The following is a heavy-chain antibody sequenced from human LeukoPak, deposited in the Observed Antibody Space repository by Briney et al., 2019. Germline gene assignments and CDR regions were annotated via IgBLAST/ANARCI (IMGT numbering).Heavy chain of an antibody. CDR1: GGSISSSFYY. J-gene: IGHJ4*02. V-gene: IGHV4-39*01. Sequence: SETLSLTCTVSGGSISSSFYYWGWIRQSPGKGLEFIGHVHYNGTANYNPSLRSRVTISVDTSKNQFSLKLSSVTAADTTVYYCASGTHYGYSSGWLYYWGQGTLVTVSS. D-gene: IGHD6-19*01. CDR3: ASGTHYGYSSGWLYY. CDR2: VHYNGTA.